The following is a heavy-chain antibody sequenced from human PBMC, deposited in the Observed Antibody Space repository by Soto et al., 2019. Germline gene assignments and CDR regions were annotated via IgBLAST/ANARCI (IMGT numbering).Heavy chain of an antibody. V-gene: IGHV4-34*01. Sequence: SETLSLTCAVYGGSFSGYYWSWIRQPPGKGLEWIGEINHSGSTNYNPSLKSRVTISVDTSKNQFSLKLSSVTAADTAVYYCAIDEATVTRGDKEPWFDPWGQGTLVTVSS. D-gene: IGHD4-17*01. CDR3: AIDEATVTRGDKEPWFDP. CDR2: INHSGST. J-gene: IGHJ5*02. CDR1: GGSFSGYY.